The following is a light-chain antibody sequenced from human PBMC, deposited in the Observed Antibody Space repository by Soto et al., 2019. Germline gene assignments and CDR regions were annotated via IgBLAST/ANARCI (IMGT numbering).Light chain of an antibody. Sequence: VIWMTQSPSLLSASTGDRVTISCRMRQGISSYLAWYQQKPGKAPELLIYAASTLQSWVPSRFSGRGSGTDFTLTISCLQSEDFATYYYQKYYSFPWTFGQATKAEIK. V-gene: IGKV1D-8*01. CDR1: QGISSY. CDR3: QKYYSFPWT. J-gene: IGKJ1*01. CDR2: AAS.